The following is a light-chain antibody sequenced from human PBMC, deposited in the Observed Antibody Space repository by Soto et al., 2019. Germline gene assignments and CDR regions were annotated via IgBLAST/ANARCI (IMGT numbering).Light chain of an antibody. CDR3: QHRSNWPPMYT. J-gene: IGKJ2*01. CDR2: DTS. V-gene: IGKV3-11*01. Sequence: EIVLTQSPDTLSLSPGVRATLSCRARQSVGALLALYQQKSGQAPRLLLYDTSKMDTGIPAKFSGSGSGTDFTLTISSLEPEDFAIYHCQHRSNWPPMYTFGQGTKLEIK. CDR1: QSVGAL.